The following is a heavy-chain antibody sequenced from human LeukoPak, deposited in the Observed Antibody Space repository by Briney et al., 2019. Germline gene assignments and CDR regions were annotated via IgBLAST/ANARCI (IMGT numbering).Heavy chain of an antibody. CDR2: IYYGGST. V-gene: IGHV4-59*01. D-gene: IGHD6-6*01. J-gene: IGHJ4*02. CDR1: SGSISSYY. Sequence: SETLSLTCTVSSGSISSYYWSWIRQPPGKGLEWIGYIYYGGSTNYNPSLKSRVTISVDTSKNQFSLKLSSVTAADTAVYYCARGVEYSSSSGLGYWGQGTLVTVSS. CDR3: ARGVEYSSSSGLGY.